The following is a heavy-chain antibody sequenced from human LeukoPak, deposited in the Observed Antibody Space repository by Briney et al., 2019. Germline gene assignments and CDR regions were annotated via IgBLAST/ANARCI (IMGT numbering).Heavy chain of an antibody. D-gene: IGHD3-3*01. CDR2: IRYDGSNK. Sequence: GGSLRLSCAPSGFTFSSYGMHWVRQAPGKGLEWVAFIRYDGSNKYYADSVKGRFTISRDNSKNTLYLQMNSLRAEDTAVYYCANGGPYYDFWSGYYTKNAFDIWGQGTMVTVSS. J-gene: IGHJ3*02. V-gene: IGHV3-30*02. CDR1: GFTFSSYG. CDR3: ANGGPYYDFWSGYYTKNAFDI.